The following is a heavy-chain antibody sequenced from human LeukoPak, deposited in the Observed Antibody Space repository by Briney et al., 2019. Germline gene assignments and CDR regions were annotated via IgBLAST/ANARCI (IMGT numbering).Heavy chain of an antibody. J-gene: IGHJ4*02. CDR2: ISGSGGST. CDR1: GFTFSSYA. D-gene: IGHD6-13*01. CDR3: ARGGYSTTWYMNFDY. Sequence: GGSLRLSCAASGFTFSSYAMSWVRQAPGKGLEWVSAISGSGGSTYYADSVKGRFTISRDNSKNTLYLQMNSLRAEDTAVYYCARGGYSTTWYMNFDYWGQGTLVTVSS. V-gene: IGHV3-23*01.